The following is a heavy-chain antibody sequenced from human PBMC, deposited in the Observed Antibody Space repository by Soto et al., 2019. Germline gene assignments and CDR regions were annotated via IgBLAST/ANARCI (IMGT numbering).Heavy chain of an antibody. Sequence: ASVKVSCKASGYTFTGYYMHWVRQAPGQGLEWMGWINPNSGGTNYAQKFQGRATMTRDTSISTAYMELSRLRSDDTAVYYCARGIGTTRYYYYYGMDVWGQGTTVTVSS. CDR2: INPNSGGT. CDR1: GYTFTGYY. CDR3: ARGIGTTRYYYYYGMDV. D-gene: IGHD2-2*01. J-gene: IGHJ6*02. V-gene: IGHV1-2*02.